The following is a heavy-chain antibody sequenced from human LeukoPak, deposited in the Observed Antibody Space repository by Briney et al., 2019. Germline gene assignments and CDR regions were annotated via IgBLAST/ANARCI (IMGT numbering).Heavy chain of an antibody. V-gene: IGHV3-11*04. CDR1: GFTFSDYY. CDR3: AELGITMIGGV. D-gene: IGHD3-10*02. CDR2: ITSSGTTI. Sequence: GGSLRLSCAASGFTFSDYYMTWIRQAPGKGLEWVSYITSSGTTIYYADSVKGRFTISRDNAKNSLYPQMNSLRAEDTAVYYCAELGITMIGGVWGKGTTVTISS. J-gene: IGHJ6*04.